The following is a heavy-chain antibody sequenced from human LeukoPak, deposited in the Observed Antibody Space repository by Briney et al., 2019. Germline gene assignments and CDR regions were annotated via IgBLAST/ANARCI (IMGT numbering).Heavy chain of an antibody. CDR1: GFTVSSNY. D-gene: IGHD2-15*01. CDR2: ISGSGGST. CDR3: AKGGGPSPFDY. Sequence: PGGSLGLSCAASGFTVSSNYMSWVRQAPGKGLEWVSGISGSGGSTYYADSVKGRFTISRDNSKNTLYLQMNSLRAEDTAVYYCAKGGGPSPFDYWGQGTLVTVSS. V-gene: IGHV3-23*01. J-gene: IGHJ4*02.